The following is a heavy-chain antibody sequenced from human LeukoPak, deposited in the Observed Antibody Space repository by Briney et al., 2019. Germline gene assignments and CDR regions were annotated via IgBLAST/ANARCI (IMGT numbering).Heavy chain of an antibody. CDR3: AREHCSSTSCYDAFDI. CDR2: IGGGGVST. CDR1: GFTFHIYA. D-gene: IGHD2-2*01. J-gene: IGHJ3*02. Sequence: PGGSLRLSCAASGFTFHIYAMSWVRQAPGKGLEWVSSIGGGGVSTYYADSVKGRFTISRDNSKNTLYLQMNSLRSEDTAVYYCAREHCSSTSCYDAFDIWGQGTMVTVSS. V-gene: IGHV3-23*01.